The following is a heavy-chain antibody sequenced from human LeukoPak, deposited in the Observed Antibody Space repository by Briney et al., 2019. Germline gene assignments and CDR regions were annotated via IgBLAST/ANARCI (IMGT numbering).Heavy chain of an antibody. CDR3: AGDYYDSSGFGQVYFDY. D-gene: IGHD3-22*01. CDR1: GYTFTGYY. Sequence: ASVKVSCKASGYTFTGYYMHWVRQAPGQGLEWMGWINPNSGGTNYAQKFQGRVTMTRDTSISTAYMELSRLRSDDTAVYYCAGDYYDSSGFGQVYFDYWGQGTLVTVSS. CDR2: INPNSGGT. V-gene: IGHV1-2*02. J-gene: IGHJ4*02.